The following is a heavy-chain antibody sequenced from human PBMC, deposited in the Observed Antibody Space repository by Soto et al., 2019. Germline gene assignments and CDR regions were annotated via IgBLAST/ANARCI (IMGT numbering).Heavy chain of an antibody. V-gene: IGHV4-31*03. D-gene: IGHD4-17*01. CDR2: IYYSGST. J-gene: IGHJ2*01. Sequence: QVQLQESGPGLVKPSQTLSLTCTVSGGSISSGGYYWSWIRQHPGKGLEWIGYIYYSGSTYYNPSLKSRVTISVDTSKNQFALKLSSVTAADTAVYYCARDQYGDNWYFDLWGRGTLVTVSS. CDR1: GGSISSGGYY. CDR3: ARDQYGDNWYFDL.